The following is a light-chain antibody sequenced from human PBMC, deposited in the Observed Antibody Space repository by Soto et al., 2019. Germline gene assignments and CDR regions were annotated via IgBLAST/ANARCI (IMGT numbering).Light chain of an antibody. CDR3: QQYGSSGYT. V-gene: IGKV3-20*01. CDR2: GAS. Sequence: EIVLTQSPGTLSLSPGERATLSCRASQSVSSSYLAWYQQKPGQAPRLLIYGASSRATGIPERFSGSGSGTDFPLTISRLEPEDFAVYYCQQYGSSGYTFGQGTKLEIK. CDR1: QSVSSSY. J-gene: IGKJ2*01.